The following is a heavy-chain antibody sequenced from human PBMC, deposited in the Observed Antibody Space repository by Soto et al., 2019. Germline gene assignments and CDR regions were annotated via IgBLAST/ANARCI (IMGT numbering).Heavy chain of an antibody. V-gene: IGHV4-39*07. Sequence: SETLSLTCTVSGGSISSSSYYWGWIRQPPGKGLEWIGSIYYSGSTYYNPSLKSRVTISVDTSKNQFSLKLSSVTAADMAVYYCARDDGTTVTNVWGQGTLVTVSS. CDR2: IYYSGST. CDR1: GGSISSSSYY. J-gene: IGHJ4*02. D-gene: IGHD4-4*01. CDR3: ARDDGTTVTNV.